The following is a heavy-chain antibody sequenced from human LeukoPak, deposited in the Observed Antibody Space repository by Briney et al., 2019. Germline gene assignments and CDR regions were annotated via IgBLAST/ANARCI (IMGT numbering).Heavy chain of an antibody. Sequence: GGSLRLSCAASGFTFSKYAMSWVRQAPGKGLEWVSAITGSGGNTYYADSVKGRFTISRDNSKNTVFLQMNSLRAEGTAVYYCAKWGDYDVLTGYYVSDYWGQGTLVTVSS. CDR1: GFTFSKYA. D-gene: IGHD3-9*01. J-gene: IGHJ4*02. CDR3: AKWGDYDVLTGYYVSDY. V-gene: IGHV3-23*01. CDR2: ITGSGGNT.